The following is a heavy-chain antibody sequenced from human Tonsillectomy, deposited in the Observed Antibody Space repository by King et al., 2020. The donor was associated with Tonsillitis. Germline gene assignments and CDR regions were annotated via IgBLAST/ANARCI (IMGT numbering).Heavy chain of an antibody. CDR2: IIPVFGPP. Sequence: QVQLVESGAEVKKPGSSVKISCKASGGSFNNYAINWVRQAPGKGLEWMGRIIPVFGPPNYAQKFRGRVTITADESTSSFNMEVSSLRSEDTAVYYCAGEFQLLFGFDPWGQGTLVTVSS. D-gene: IGHD2-21*01. CDR3: AGEFQLLFGFDP. CDR1: GGSFNNYA. J-gene: IGHJ5*02. V-gene: IGHV1-69*01.